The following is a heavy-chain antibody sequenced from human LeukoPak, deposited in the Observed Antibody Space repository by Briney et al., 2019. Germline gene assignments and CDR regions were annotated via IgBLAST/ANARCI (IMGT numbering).Heavy chain of an antibody. CDR2: IIPIFGTA. D-gene: IGHD1-1*01. J-gene: IGHJ4*02. CDR1: GGTFSSYA. V-gene: IGHV1-69*05. CDR3: ARVNWNDVGFDY. Sequence: SVKVSCKASGGTFSSYAISWVRQAPGQRLEWMGRIIPIFGTANYAQKFQGRVTITTDESTSTAYMELSSLRSEDTAVYYCARVNWNDVGFDYWGQGTLVTVSS.